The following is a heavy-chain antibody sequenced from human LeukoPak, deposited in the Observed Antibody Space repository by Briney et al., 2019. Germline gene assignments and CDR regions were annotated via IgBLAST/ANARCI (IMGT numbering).Heavy chain of an antibody. Sequence: GGSMRLFCAASGLTFSDYYMSWIRQAPGKGLEWVSYISSSASTIYYSDTVKGRFTISRDNAKNSLYLQMNSLRAEDTAVYYCARVVEVVGYSSGGYYGMDVWGQGTTVTVSS. CDR2: ISSSASTI. D-gene: IGHD6-19*01. V-gene: IGHV3-11*01. J-gene: IGHJ6*02. CDR1: GLTFSDYY. CDR3: ARVVEVVGYSSGGYYGMDV.